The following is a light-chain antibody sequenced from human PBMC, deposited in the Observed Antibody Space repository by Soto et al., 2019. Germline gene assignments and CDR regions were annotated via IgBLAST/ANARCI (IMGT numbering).Light chain of an antibody. V-gene: IGKV3-20*01. Sequence: EIVLTQSPGTLSLSPGERATLSCRASQSVSSSYLAWYQQKPGQAPRLLIYGASSRATGIPDRFSGSGSGTDFTITISRLEPEDFAVYYCQQLKTFGQGTKVEIK. CDR2: GAS. CDR3: QQLKT. CDR1: QSVSSSY. J-gene: IGKJ1*01.